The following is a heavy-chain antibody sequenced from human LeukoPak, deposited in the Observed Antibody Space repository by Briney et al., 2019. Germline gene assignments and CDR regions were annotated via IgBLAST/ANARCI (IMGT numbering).Heavy chain of an antibody. J-gene: IGHJ4*02. Sequence: TGGSLRLSCAASGFTFSSYAMSWVRQAPGKGLEWVSAISGSGGSTYYADSVKGRFTISRDNSKNTLYLQMNSLRAEDTAVYYCAKDTSYDYVWGSYRPDTFDYWGQGTLVTVSS. CDR3: AKDTSYDYVWGSYRPDTFDY. CDR2: ISGSGGST. CDR1: GFTFSSYA. V-gene: IGHV3-23*01. D-gene: IGHD3-16*02.